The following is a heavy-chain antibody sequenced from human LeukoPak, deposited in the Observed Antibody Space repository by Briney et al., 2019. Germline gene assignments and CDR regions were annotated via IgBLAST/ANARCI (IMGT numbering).Heavy chain of an antibody. CDR3: ARVSWFGESDAFDI. Sequence: GASVKVSCKASGYTFTGYYMHWVRQAPGQGLEWMGWINPNSGGTNYAQKFQGRVTMTRDTSISTAYMELSRLRSDDTAVYYCARVSWFGESDAFDIWGQGTMVTVSS. CDR1: GYTFTGYY. D-gene: IGHD3-10*01. J-gene: IGHJ3*02. CDR2: INPNSGGT. V-gene: IGHV1-2*02.